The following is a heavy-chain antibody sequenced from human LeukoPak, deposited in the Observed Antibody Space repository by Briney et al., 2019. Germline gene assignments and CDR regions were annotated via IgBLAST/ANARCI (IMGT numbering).Heavy chain of an antibody. CDR1: GFNLSGYW. V-gene: IGHV3-7*01. CDR2: LHANGDEK. CDR3: ARGGYSFDY. J-gene: IGHJ4*02. Sequence: GGSLRLSCAASGFNLSGYWMSWVRQAPGKGLEWVARLHANGDEKNFVGSVQGRFTVSRDNAKNSLYLQMNSLRVEDTAVYYCARGGYSFDYLGQGTLVTVSS. D-gene: IGHD5-12*01.